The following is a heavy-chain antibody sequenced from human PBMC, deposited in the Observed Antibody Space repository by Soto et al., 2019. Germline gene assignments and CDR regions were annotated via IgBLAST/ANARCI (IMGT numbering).Heavy chain of an antibody. CDR3: ARGGGKHSEGGGMDG. J-gene: IGHJ6*02. CDR2: INHSGST. V-gene: IGHV4-34*01. D-gene: IGHD2-15*01. CDR1: GGSFSGYY. Sequence: PSETLSLTCAVYGGSFSGYYWSWIRQPPGKGLEWIGEINHSGSTNYNPSLKSRVTISVDTSKNQFSLKLSSVTAADTAVYYCARGGGKHSEGGGMDGGGQGNTVTVS.